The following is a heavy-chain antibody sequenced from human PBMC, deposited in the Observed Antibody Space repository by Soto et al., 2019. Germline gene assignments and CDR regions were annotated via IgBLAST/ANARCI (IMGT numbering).Heavy chain of an antibody. V-gene: IGHV4-34*01. CDR1: GGSFSGYY. CDR3: GRGQYAPVVRKIWSAP. Sequence: PSQTLSLTCAVCGGSFSGYYWSWIRQPPGKGLEWIGEINHSGSTNYNPSLTGRVTISVDTSKNQFSLKLSSVPAADTAVYYCGRGQYAPVVRKIWSAPWGQGTRVTFS. CDR2: INHSGST. J-gene: IGHJ5*02. D-gene: IGHD3-10*01.